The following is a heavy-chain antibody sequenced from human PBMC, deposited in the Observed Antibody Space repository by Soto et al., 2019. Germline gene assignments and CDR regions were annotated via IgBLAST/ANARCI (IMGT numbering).Heavy chain of an antibody. V-gene: IGHV3-30*03. CDR2: ISYESIST. Sequence: GGSLRLSCVASRLTFSSYGMHWVRQAPGKGLEWVAVISYESISTVYRDSVRGRFTISRDNSRNTLYLHMNSLTPEDTAVYYCAREAGCSGTNCNVYFDYWGLGTLVTVSS. D-gene: IGHD2-15*01. CDR3: AREAGCSGTNCNVYFDY. J-gene: IGHJ4*01. CDR1: RLTFSSYG.